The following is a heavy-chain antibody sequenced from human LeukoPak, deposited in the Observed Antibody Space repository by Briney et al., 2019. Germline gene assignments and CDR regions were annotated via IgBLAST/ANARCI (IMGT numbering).Heavy chain of an antibody. D-gene: IGHD6-13*01. CDR2: IYHSGST. V-gene: IGHV4-38-2*01. CDR1: GYSISSGYY. J-gene: IGHJ6*03. CDR3: ARASYSSSWSTSYYYYYMDV. Sequence: PSETLFLTCAVSGYSISSGYYWGWIRQPPGKGLEWIGSIYHSGSTYYNPSLKSRVAISVDTSKNQFSLKLSSVTAADTAVYYCARASYSSSWSTSYYYYYMDVWGKGTTVTVSS.